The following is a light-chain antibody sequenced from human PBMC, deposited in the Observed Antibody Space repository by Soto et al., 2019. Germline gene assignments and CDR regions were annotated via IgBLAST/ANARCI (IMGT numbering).Light chain of an antibody. CDR3: QQRTNWPQGAFT. CDR1: QSVGSY. CDR2: DVS. Sequence: EIVLTQSPATLSLSPGERATLSCRASQSVGSYLAWYQQKPGQPPRLLMYDVSNRATGIPARFSGSGSGTDFTLTISSLEPEDFAVYYCQQRTNWPQGAFTFGPGTKVDIK. V-gene: IGKV3-11*01. J-gene: IGKJ3*01.